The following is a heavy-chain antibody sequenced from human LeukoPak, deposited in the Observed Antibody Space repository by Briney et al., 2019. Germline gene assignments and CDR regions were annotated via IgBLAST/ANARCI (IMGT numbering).Heavy chain of an antibody. CDR1: GFIFSQFW. CDR2: INGDGSST. J-gene: IGHJ3*02. CDR3: VKTMVTFGGLIRTDAFDI. Sequence: GGPLRLSCAGSGFIFSQFWMQWVREVPGKGLVWVSRINGDGSSTNYADSVKGRFTISRDNSKNTLYLQMSSLRPEDTAVYYCVKTMVTFGGLIRTDAFDIWGQGTMVTVSS. V-gene: IGHV3-74*01. D-gene: IGHD3-16*01.